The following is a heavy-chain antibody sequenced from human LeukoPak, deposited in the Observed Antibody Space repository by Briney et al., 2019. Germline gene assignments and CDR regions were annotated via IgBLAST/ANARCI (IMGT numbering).Heavy chain of an antibody. Sequence: GGSLRLSCAGSGFTFSSYTMSWVRQAPGKGLEWVASINQDGSRKHYVGSVEGRFTVSRDNSKNALYLQTNSLRAEDTAVYYCARLWGDATIFDFWGQGTLVTVSS. V-gene: IGHV3-7*01. CDR3: ARLWGDATIFDF. CDR2: INQDGSRK. CDR1: GFTFSSYT. D-gene: IGHD3-10*01. J-gene: IGHJ4*02.